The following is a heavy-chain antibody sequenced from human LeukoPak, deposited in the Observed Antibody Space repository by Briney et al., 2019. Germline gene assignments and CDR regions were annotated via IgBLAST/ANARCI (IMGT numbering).Heavy chain of an antibody. CDR2: IYYSGST. J-gene: IGHJ5*02. Sequence: SETLSLTCTVSGGSISSSSYYWGWIRQPPGKGLEWIGSIYYSGSTYYNPSLKSRVTISVDTSKNQFSLKLSSVTAADTAVYYCARWWELLYWFDPWGQGTLVTVSS. CDR3: ARWWELLYWFDP. CDR1: GGSISSSSYY. V-gene: IGHV4-39*07. D-gene: IGHD1-26*01.